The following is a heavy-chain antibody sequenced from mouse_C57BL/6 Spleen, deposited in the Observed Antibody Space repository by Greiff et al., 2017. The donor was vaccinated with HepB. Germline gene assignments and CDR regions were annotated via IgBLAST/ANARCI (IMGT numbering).Heavy chain of an antibody. V-gene: IGHV1-64*01. J-gene: IGHJ3*01. CDR2: IHPNSGST. CDR3: AQLGFPFAY. D-gene: IGHD4-1*02. Sequence: VQLKQPGAELVKPGASVKLSCKASGYTFTSYWMHWVKQRPGQGLEWIGMIHPNSGSTNYNEKFKSKATLTVDKSSSTAYMQLSSLTSEDSAVYYCAQLGFPFAYWGQGTLVTVSA. CDR1: GYTFTSYW.